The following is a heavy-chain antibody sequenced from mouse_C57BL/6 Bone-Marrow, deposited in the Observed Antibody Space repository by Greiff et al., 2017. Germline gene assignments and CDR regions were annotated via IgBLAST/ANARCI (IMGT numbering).Heavy chain of an antibody. J-gene: IGHJ4*01. Sequence: DVMLVESGEGLLKPGGSLKLSGPASGFPFGSYTMSWVRRPPEKGLGWVATISGGGGNTYFPDSVKVRFTISRDNAKNPLYLQMSSLRSEDTALYYCAREYDGYYYAMDYWGQGTSVTVSS. CDR1: GFPFGSYT. D-gene: IGHD2-3*01. V-gene: IGHV5-9*01. CDR2: ISGGGGNT. CDR3: AREYDGYYYAMDY.